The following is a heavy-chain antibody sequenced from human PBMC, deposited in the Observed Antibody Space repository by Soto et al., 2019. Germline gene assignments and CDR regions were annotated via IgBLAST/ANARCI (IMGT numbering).Heavy chain of an antibody. D-gene: IGHD6-13*01. V-gene: IGHV4-31*03. J-gene: IGHJ5*02. CDR3: ARDLHNSSSWYWFDP. Sequence: SETLSLTCTVSGGSISSGGYYWSWIRQHPGKGLEWIGYIYYSGSTYYNPSLKSRVTISVDTSKNQFSLKLSSVTAADTAVYYCARDLHNSSSWYWFDPWCQGTLVTVSS. CDR2: IYYSGST. CDR1: GGSISSGGYY.